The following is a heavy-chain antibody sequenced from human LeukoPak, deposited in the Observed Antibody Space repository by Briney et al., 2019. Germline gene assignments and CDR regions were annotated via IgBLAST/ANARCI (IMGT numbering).Heavy chain of an antibody. CDR1: GFTFSSYA. Sequence: GGSLRLSCAASGFTFSSYAMSWVRQAPGKGLEWVSAISGSGGSTYYAESVKGRFTISRDNSKNTLYLQMNSLRAEDTAVYYCAKFSRITNWFDPWGQGTLVTVSS. D-gene: IGHD3-10*01. CDR3: AKFSRITNWFDP. CDR2: ISGSGGST. V-gene: IGHV3-23*01. J-gene: IGHJ5*02.